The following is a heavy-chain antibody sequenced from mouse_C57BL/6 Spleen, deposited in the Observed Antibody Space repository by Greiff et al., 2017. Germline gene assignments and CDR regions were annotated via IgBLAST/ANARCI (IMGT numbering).Heavy chain of an antibody. CDR2: SDPNSGGT. Sequence: QVQLQQPGAELVKPGASVKLSCKASGYTFTSYWMHWVKPRPGRGLEWIGRSDPNSGGTKDNEKFKSKATLTVDKPSSTAYMQLSILTSEDSAVYYCARKVFDYWGQGTTLTVSS. CDR3: ARKVFDY. CDR1: GYTFTSYW. J-gene: IGHJ2*01. V-gene: IGHV1-72*01.